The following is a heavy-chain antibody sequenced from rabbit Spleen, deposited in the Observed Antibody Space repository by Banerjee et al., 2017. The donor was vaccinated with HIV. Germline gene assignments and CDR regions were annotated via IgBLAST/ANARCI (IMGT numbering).Heavy chain of an antibody. J-gene: IGHJ6*01. CDR3: ARDTSSSFSSYGMDL. D-gene: IGHD1-1*01. V-gene: IGHV1S40*01. CDR1: GFTISNIYY. CDR2: IYGGSTGTT. Sequence: QSLEESGGDLVKPGVSLTLTCTASGFTISNIYYMCWVRQAPGKGLEWIACIYGGSTGTTYYASWAKGRFTISKTSSTTVTLQMTSLTAADTATYFCARDTSSSFSSYGMDLWGPGTLVTVS.